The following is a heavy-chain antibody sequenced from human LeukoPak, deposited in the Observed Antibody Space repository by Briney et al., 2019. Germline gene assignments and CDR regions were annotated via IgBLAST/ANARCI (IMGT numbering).Heavy chain of an antibody. V-gene: IGHV4-34*01. CDR2: INHSGST. CDR3: ARAPFGTVTR. Sequence: SETLSLTCAVYGGSFSGYYWSWNRQPPGKGLEWIGEINHSGSTNYNPSLTSRVTISVDTSKNQFSLKLSSVTAADTAVYYCARAPFGTVTRWGQGTLVTVSS. J-gene: IGHJ4*02. CDR1: GGSFSGYY. D-gene: IGHD4-17*01.